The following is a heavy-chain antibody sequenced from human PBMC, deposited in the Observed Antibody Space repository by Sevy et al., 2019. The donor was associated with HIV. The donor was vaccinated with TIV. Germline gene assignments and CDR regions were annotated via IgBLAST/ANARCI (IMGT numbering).Heavy chain of an antibody. CDR1: GFTFSDHY. CDR2: TRNKANSYTT. V-gene: IGHV3-72*01. J-gene: IGHJ4*02. CDR3: VRDRQGNFDY. Sequence: GGSLRLSCAASGFTFSDHYMDWVRQAPGKGLEWVGRTRNKANSYTTEYAASVKGSFTISRDDSKNSLYLQMNSLKTEDTAVYYCVRDRQGNFDYWGQGTLVTVSS.